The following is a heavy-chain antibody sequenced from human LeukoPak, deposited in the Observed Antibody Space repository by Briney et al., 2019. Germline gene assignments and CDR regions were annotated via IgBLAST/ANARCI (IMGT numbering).Heavy chain of an antibody. CDR1: GGSVSSSSYC. Sequence: PSETLSLTCTVSGGSVSSSSYCWGWIRQPPGKGLEWIGSICYSGSTFYNPSLKSRVTLSVDTSKNQVSLKLSSVTAADTAVYYCARGSSPFDYWGQGTLVTVSS. J-gene: IGHJ4*02. CDR2: ICYSGST. V-gene: IGHV4-39*01. CDR3: ARGSSPFDY.